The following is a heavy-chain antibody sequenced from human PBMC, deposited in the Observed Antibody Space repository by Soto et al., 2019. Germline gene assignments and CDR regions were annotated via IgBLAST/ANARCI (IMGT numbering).Heavy chain of an antibody. Sequence: ASVKVSCKASGYTFTSYGIGWVRQAPGQGLEWMGWISACNGNTDYAQKLQGRVTMTTDTSTSTAYMELRNLRSDDTAVYYCAREKRGSSSSMNDYWGQGTLVTVSS. CDR1: GYTFTSYG. CDR3: AREKRGSSSSMNDY. CDR2: ISACNGNT. D-gene: IGHD6-6*01. V-gene: IGHV1-18*04. J-gene: IGHJ4*02.